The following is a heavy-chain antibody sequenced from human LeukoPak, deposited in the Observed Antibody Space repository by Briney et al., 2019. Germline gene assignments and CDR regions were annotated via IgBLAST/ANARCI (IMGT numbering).Heavy chain of an antibody. J-gene: IGHJ3*02. CDR3: ARATYYYDSSGYYTDAFDI. Sequence: SETLSLTCTVSGGSISSGGYYWSWIRQHPGKGLEWIGYIYYSGSTYYNPSLKSRVIISVDTSKNQFSLKLSSVTAADTAVYYCARATYYYDSSGYYTDAFDIWGQGTMVTVSS. V-gene: IGHV4-31*03. CDR1: GGSISSGGYY. D-gene: IGHD3-22*01. CDR2: IYYSGST.